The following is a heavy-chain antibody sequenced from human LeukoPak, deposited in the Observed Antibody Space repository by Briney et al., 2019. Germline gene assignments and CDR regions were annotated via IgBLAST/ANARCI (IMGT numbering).Heavy chain of an antibody. CDR1: GFTFSSYG. V-gene: IGHV3-33*06. D-gene: IGHD1-14*01. J-gene: IGHJ3*01. Sequence: GGSLRLSCAASGFTFSSYGMHWVRQAPGKGLEWVAVIWYDGSNKYYADSVKGRFTISRDNSKNTLYLQMDSLRVEDTAVYYCGKDPNRNFIGAFDFWGQGTMVTVSS. CDR2: IWYDGSNK. CDR3: GKDPNRNFIGAFDF.